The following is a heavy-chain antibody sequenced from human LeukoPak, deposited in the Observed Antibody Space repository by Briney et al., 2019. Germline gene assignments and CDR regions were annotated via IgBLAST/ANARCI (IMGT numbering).Heavy chain of an antibody. D-gene: IGHD6-19*01. CDR1: GFTFDDYA. Sequence: GGSLRLSCAASGFTFDDYAMHWARQPPGKGLEWVSGISWNSGRIGYADSVKGRFTISRDNAKNSLYLQMNSLRAEDTALYYCAKDTGYSSGWPDYWGQGTLVTVSA. J-gene: IGHJ4*02. CDR2: ISWNSGRI. CDR3: AKDTGYSSGWPDY. V-gene: IGHV3-9*01.